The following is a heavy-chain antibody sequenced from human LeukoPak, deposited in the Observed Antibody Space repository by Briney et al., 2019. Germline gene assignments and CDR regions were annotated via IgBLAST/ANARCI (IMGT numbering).Heavy chain of an antibody. CDR2: MNPSSGNT. V-gene: IGHV1-8*01. CDR3: ARGPSVRGKYYDFWSGYWTVDY. CDR1: GYTFTSYD. D-gene: IGHD3-3*01. J-gene: IGHJ4*02. Sequence: ASVKVSCKASGYTFTSYDINWVRQATGQGLEWMGWMNPSSGNTGYAQKFQGRVTMTRNTSISTAYMELSSLRSEDTAVYYCARGPSVRGKYYDFWSGYWTVDYWGQGTLVTVSS.